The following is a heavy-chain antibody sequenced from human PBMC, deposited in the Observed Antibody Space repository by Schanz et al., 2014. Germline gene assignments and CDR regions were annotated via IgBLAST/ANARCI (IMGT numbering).Heavy chain of an antibody. CDR2: ISAFDDKT. CDR3: ARETTIITGGAFDV. V-gene: IGHV1-18*04. Sequence: QVQLVQSAPEVKKPGASVKVSCKASGYTFTTYYIHWVRQAPGQGPEWMGWISAFDDKTDYAQNFQGRLIMTTDTSTTTVYMELRGLRSDDTAVYYCARETTIITGGAFDVWGQGTMVTGSS. D-gene: IGHD3-9*01. CDR1: GYTFTTYY. J-gene: IGHJ3*01.